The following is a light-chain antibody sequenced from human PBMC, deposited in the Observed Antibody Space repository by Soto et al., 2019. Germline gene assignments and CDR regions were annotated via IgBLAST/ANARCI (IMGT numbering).Light chain of an antibody. V-gene: IGKV1-39*01. CDR3: QQSFNTPRT. CDR2: ATS. J-gene: IGKJ1*01. Sequence: DMQMTQSPSSLSASVVDRVTITCRAGQSISRYLNWYQQKPGKVPKLLIYATSNLQSGVPSRFSGSESGTDLTLTISSLQPEDFATYYCQQSFNTPRTFGQGTKVDI. CDR1: QSISRY.